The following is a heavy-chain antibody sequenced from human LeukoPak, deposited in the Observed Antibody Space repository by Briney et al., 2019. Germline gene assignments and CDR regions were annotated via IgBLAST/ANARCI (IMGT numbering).Heavy chain of an antibody. D-gene: IGHD4-23*01. CDR2: IYYSGST. CDR1: GASSSNTY. Sequence: SETLSLTCTTSGASSSNTYWNWIRQPPGKGLEWIGYIYYSGSTNYNPSLKSRVTISVDTSKNQFSLKLSSVTAADTAVYYCARVSNDYGGNGAFDVWGQGTMVTVSS. J-gene: IGHJ3*01. V-gene: IGHV4-59*01. CDR3: ARVSNDYGGNGAFDV.